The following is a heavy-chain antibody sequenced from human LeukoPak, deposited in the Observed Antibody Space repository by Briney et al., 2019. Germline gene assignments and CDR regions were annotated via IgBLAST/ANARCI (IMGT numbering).Heavy chain of an antibody. CDR3: ARLQGLYDILTGYQMAGGQFDP. J-gene: IGHJ5*02. D-gene: IGHD3-9*01. Sequence: SETLSLTCTVSGGSISSSGYYWGWIRQPPGKGLEWIGTIYYSGSTYYNPSLKSRVTMSVDTSKNQFSLKLSSVTAADTAVYYCARLQGLYDILTGYQMAGGQFDPWGQGTLVTVSS. CDR2: IYYSGST. CDR1: GGSISSSGYY. V-gene: IGHV4-39*01.